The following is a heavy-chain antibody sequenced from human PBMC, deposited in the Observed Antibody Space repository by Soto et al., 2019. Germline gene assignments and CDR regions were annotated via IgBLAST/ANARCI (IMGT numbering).Heavy chain of an antibody. Sequence: QVQLVQSGAEVKKPGSSVNVSCTASGGTFSSYAISWVRQAPGQGLEWMGGIIPIFGTANYAQKFEGRVTITAGESTSTAYMELSSLRSEDTAVYYCARDPSAPLYCSGGSCYGSFACWGQGSMVTVSS. CDR1: GGTFSSYA. D-gene: IGHD2-15*01. CDR3: ARDPSAPLYCSGGSCYGSFAC. CDR2: IIPIFGTA. V-gene: IGHV1-69*01. J-gene: IGHJ4*02.